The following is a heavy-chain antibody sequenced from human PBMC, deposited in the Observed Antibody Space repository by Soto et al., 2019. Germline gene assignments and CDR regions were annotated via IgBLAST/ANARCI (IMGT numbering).Heavy chain of an antibody. J-gene: IGHJ6*03. CDR2: LGGNGFTT. CDR1: GFTFGSYA. Sequence: EVQLLESGGGLVQPGGSLRLSCVDSGFTFGSYAMSWVRQAPEKGPEWVAILGGNGFTTYYADSVMGRFTISGDKSKGTLFLQMNSLSADDTGVYYCAKALRPSLNFFYYMDVWGRGTPVTVSS. D-gene: IGHD2-2*01. CDR3: AKALRPSLNFFYYMDV. V-gene: IGHV3-23*01.